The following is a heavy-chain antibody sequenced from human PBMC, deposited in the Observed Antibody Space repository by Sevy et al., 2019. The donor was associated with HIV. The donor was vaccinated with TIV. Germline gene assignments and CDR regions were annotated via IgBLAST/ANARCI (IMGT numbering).Heavy chain of an antibody. Sequence: GGSLRLSCAASGFTFSSYSMNWVRQAPGKGLEWVSSISSSSSYIYYADSVKGRFTISRDNAKNSLYLQMNSLGAEDTAVYYCARVRGSIVGAIQGDYYGMDVWGQGTTVTVSS. CDR1: GFTFSSYS. D-gene: IGHD1-26*01. J-gene: IGHJ6*02. CDR2: ISSSSSYI. V-gene: IGHV3-21*01. CDR3: ARVRGSIVGAIQGDYYGMDV.